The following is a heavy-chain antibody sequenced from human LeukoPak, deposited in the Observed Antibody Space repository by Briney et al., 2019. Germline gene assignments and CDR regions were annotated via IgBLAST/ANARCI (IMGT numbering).Heavy chain of an antibody. J-gene: IGHJ5*02. CDR3: ARGWPVAGTGNWFDP. CDR2: IYTSGST. CDR1: GGSISSYY. V-gene: IGHV4-4*07. Sequence: SETLSLTCTVSGGSISSYYWSWIRQPAGKGLEWIGRIYTSGSTNYNPSLKSRVTISRDTSKNQFSLKLTSVTAADTAVYYCARGWPVAGTGNWFDPWGQGTLVTVSS. D-gene: IGHD6-19*01.